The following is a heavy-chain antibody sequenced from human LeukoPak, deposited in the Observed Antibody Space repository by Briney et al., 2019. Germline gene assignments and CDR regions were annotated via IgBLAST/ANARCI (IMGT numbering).Heavy chain of an antibody. CDR1: GFTFSDYY. CDR2: ISSSGSNI. J-gene: IGHJ4*02. D-gene: IGHD6-13*01. V-gene: IGHV3-11*01. CDR3: AREQGIAAASSC. Sequence: GGSLRLSCAASGFTFSDYYMSWIRQAPGKGLEWVSYISSSGSNIYYADSVKGRLTISRDNAKNSLYLQMNSLRAEDTAVYYCAREQGIAAASSCWGQGTLVTVSS.